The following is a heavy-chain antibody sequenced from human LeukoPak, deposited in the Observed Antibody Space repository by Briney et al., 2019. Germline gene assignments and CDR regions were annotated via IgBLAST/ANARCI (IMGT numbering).Heavy chain of an antibody. J-gene: IGHJ6*04. V-gene: IGHV3-7*03. CDR3: ARESRRITMVRGLDMDA. CDR2: IKEDGSQK. Sequence: GGSLRLSCAASGFTFSSYWMHWVRRAPGKGLEWVANIKEDGSQKYFVDSVKGRFTISRDNAKNSLYLQMNSLRAEDTAVYYCARESRRITMVRGLDMDAWGKGTTVTVSS. D-gene: IGHD3-10*01. CDR1: GFTFSSYW.